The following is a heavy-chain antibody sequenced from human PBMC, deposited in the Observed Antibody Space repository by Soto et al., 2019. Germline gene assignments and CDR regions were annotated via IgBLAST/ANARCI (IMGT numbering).Heavy chain of an antibody. V-gene: IGHV3-21*01. CDR1: GFMFSSYT. J-gene: IGHJ4*02. Sequence: LRVSCTASGFMFSSYTMNWVRQAPGKGLEWVSSVSFRGDIYYADSLEGRFTISRDDAKNSLYLQMNSLRAEDTAVYYCARGCSSASCYYYWGQGTLVTVSS. CDR3: ARGCSSASCYYY. CDR2: VSFRGDI. D-gene: IGHD2-2*01.